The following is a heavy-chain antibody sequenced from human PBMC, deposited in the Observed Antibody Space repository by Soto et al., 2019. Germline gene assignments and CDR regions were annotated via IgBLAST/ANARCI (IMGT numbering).Heavy chain of an antibody. CDR3: ARRRFSGTYSFDS. Sequence: QVQLMQSGAEVKKPGSSVKVSCKASGGTFTSYAISWVRQAPGQGLEWMGGITPIFGTANYAQKFQGRVTITADGSTSTAYMELSSLRSEDTAVYSCARRRFSGTYSFDSWAREPWSPSPQ. CDR2: ITPIFGTA. CDR1: GGTFTSYA. V-gene: IGHV1-69*01. D-gene: IGHD1-26*01. J-gene: IGHJ4*02.